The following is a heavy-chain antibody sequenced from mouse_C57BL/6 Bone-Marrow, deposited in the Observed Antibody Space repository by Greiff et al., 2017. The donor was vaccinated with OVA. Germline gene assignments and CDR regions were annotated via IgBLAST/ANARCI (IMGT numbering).Heavy chain of an antibody. V-gene: IGHV1-50*01. CDR2: IDPSDSYT. Sequence: QVQLKQPGAELVKPGASVKLSCKASGYTFTSYWMQWVKQRPGQGLEWIGEIDPSDSYTNYNQKFKGKATLTVDTSSSTAYMQLSSLTSEDSAVYYCARRGWLLPWFAYWGQGTLVTVSA. D-gene: IGHD2-3*01. CDR1: GYTFTSYW. CDR3: ARRGWLLPWFAY. J-gene: IGHJ3*01.